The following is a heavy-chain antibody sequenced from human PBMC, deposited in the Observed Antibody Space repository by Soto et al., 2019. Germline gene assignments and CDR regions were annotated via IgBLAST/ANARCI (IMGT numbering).Heavy chain of an antibody. D-gene: IGHD2-15*01. Sequence: QVQLQESGPGLVKPSETLSLTCTVSGGSISSYYWSWIRQPPGKGLEWIGYIYYSASTNYNPSLKIRGTISVYTSKDQFTLKQGSVTAADTAVYYCARKEVVVAAGGWCDPWGQGTLVTVSS. CDR2: IYYSAST. CDR3: ARKEVVVAAGGWCDP. V-gene: IGHV4-59*01. CDR1: GGSISSYY. J-gene: IGHJ5*02.